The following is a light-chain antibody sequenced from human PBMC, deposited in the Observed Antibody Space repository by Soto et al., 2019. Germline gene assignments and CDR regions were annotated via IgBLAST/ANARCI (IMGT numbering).Light chain of an antibody. CDR1: QSISTF. CDR2: DAS. V-gene: IGKV3-11*01. J-gene: IGKJ1*01. Sequence: EIVLTQSPVSLSLSPGGRATPSRRASQSISTFLAWYQQKPGQAPRLLIYDASSRATGIPARFSGSGSGADFTLTISSLEPEDFAVYYCQQSSKWPPTFGQGTKVDIK. CDR3: QQSSKWPPT.